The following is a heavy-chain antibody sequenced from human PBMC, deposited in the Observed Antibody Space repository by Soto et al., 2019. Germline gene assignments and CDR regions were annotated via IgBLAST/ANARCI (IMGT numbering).Heavy chain of an antibody. Sequence: PGGSLRLSCAASGFSLSTSGMHWVRQAPGKGLEWVAVISYDGSNKYYADSVKGRFTISRDNSKNTLYLQMNSLRAEDTAVYYCAKDTVDYDFWSGYYYYGMDVWGQGTTVTVSS. CDR3: AKDTVDYDFWSGYYYYGMDV. CDR2: ISYDGSNK. J-gene: IGHJ6*02. D-gene: IGHD3-3*01. V-gene: IGHV3-30*18. CDR1: GFSLSTSG.